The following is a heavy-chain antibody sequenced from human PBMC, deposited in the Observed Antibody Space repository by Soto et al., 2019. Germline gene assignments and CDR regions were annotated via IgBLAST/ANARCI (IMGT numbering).Heavy chain of an antibody. D-gene: IGHD1-1*01. CDR2: ISYDGSSK. CDR3: ARARTYGGKNQLEPYYYYGMDV. Sequence: HPGGSLRLSCAASGFSFSNYGMHWVRQAPGKGLEWVAVISYDGSSKYHADSVKGRFTISRDNSKNTLHLQMNSLRAEDTAVYYCARARTYGGKNQLEPYYYYGMDVWGQGTTVTVSS. J-gene: IGHJ6*02. CDR1: GFSFSNYG. V-gene: IGHV3-30*03.